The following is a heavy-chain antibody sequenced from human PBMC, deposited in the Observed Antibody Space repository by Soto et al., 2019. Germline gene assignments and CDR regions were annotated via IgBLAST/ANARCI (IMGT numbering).Heavy chain of an antibody. Sequence: PWGSLRLSCAASGFMFSAYWMSWVRQAPGKGLEWVANIHGDGGKIYYVDSVKGRFTISRDNAKRSLYLQMNSLRAEDTAVYYCARDFYGGYTYGPGDYWGQGALVTVSS. CDR3: ARDFYGGYTYGPGDY. CDR2: IHGDGGKI. D-gene: IGHD5-18*01. V-gene: IGHV3-7*01. CDR1: GFMFSAYW. J-gene: IGHJ4*02.